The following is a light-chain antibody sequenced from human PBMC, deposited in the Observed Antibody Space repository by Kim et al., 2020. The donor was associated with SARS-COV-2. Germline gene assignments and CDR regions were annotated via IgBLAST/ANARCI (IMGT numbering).Light chain of an antibody. CDR2: GNS. V-gene: IGLV1-40*01. CDR1: SSNIGAGYD. J-gene: IGLJ2*01. CDR3: QSYDSSRSSSMV. Sequence: QSVLTQPPSVSGAPGQRVTISCTGSSSNIGAGYDVHWYQQLPGTAPKLLIYGNSNRPSGVPDRFSGSKSGTSASLAITGLQAEDEADYYCQSYDSSRSSSMVFGGGTQLTVL.